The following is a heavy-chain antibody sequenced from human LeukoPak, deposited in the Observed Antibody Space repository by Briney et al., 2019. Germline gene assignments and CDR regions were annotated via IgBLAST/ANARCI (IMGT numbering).Heavy chain of an antibody. J-gene: IGHJ1*01. CDR2: ISGSGGST. V-gene: IGHV3-23*01. Sequence: PGGSLRLSCAASGFTLSSYAMSWVRQAPGKGLGWVSAISGSGGSTYYADSMKGRFTISTDNSKNTLHLQMNSLRAEDTAVYYCAKVGSGPPQHWGQGTLVTVSS. CDR1: GFTLSSYA. D-gene: IGHD3-10*01. CDR3: AKVGSGPPQH.